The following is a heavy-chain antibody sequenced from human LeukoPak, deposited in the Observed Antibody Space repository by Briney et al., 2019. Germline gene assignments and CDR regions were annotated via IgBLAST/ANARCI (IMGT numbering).Heavy chain of an antibody. J-gene: IGHJ3*02. Sequence: PTGGSLRLSCSASGFTFSRYTMHWVRQAPGKGLEWVALLAYDETFRYYADSVKGRFTISRDTAKTTLDLQMNSLTTEDTALYYWAREDDGFDIWGQGTMVTVSS. CDR1: GFTFSRYT. V-gene: IGHV3-30*01. CDR2: LAYDETFR. CDR3: AREDDGFDI.